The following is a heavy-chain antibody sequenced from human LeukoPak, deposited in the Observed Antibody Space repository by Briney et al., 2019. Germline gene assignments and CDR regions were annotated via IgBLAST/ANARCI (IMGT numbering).Heavy chain of an antibody. Sequence: SETLSLTCTVSGGSISSSSYYWGWIRQPPGKGLEWIGSIYYSGSTYYNPSLKSRVTISVDTSKNQFSLKLSSVTAADTAVYYCARLPQSYGDYDVDYWGQGTLVTVSS. CDR1: GGSISSSSYY. J-gene: IGHJ4*02. CDR3: ARLPQSYGDYDVDY. V-gene: IGHV4-39*01. CDR2: IYYSGST. D-gene: IGHD4-17*01.